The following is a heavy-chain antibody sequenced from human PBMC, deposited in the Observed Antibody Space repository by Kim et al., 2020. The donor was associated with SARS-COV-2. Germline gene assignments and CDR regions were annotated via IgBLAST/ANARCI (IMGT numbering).Heavy chain of an antibody. J-gene: IGHJ4*02. V-gene: IGHV4-59*13. Sequence: SETLSLTCTVSGGSISSYYWSWIRQPPGKGLEWIGYIYYSGSTNYNPSLKSRVTISVDTSKNQFSLKLSSVTAADTAVYYCARSYDSSGYYGGVGYYFDYWGQGTLVTVSS. D-gene: IGHD3-22*01. CDR2: IYYSGST. CDR1: GGSISSYY. CDR3: ARSYDSSGYYGGVGYYFDY.